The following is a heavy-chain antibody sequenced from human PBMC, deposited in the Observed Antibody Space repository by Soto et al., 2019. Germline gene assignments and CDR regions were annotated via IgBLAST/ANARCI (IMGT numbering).Heavy chain of an antibody. CDR1: GFNFSAYG. D-gene: IGHD3-16*02. CDR2: LSFDASKK. V-gene: IGHV3-30*03. J-gene: IGHJ3*02. Sequence: GGSLRLSCAASGFNFSAYGMHWVRQAPGTGLELVALLSFDASKKYYADSVKGRFTISRDTSKNTLYLQMNSLRAEDTAVYYCARGGMITFGGVIVFDAFDIWGQGTMVTVSS. CDR3: ARGGMITFGGVIVFDAFDI.